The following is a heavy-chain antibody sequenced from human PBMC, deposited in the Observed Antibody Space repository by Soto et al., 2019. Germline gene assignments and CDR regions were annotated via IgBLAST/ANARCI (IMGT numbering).Heavy chain of an antibody. Sequence: SETLSLTCTVSGGSISSYYWSWIRQPPGKGLEWIGYIYYSGSTNYNPSLKSRVTISVDTSKNQFSLKLSSVTAADTAVYYCAREIIIGTGSSSWTSEYNWFDPWGQGTLVTVSS. CDR1: GGSISSYY. J-gene: IGHJ5*02. CDR3: AREIIIGTGSSSWTSEYNWFDP. D-gene: IGHD6-13*01. V-gene: IGHV4-59*01. CDR2: IYYSGST.